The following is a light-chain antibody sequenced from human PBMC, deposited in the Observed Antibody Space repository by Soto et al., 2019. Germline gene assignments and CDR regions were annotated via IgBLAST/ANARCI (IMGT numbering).Light chain of an antibody. CDR3: CSYAGSSTVVV. CDR1: SSDVGNYNL. CDR2: EGS. Sequence: QSALTQPASVSGSPGQSITISCTGTSSDVGNYNLVSWYQHHPGKAPKLMIYEGSKRPSGVSNRFSGSKSGNTASLTISGLQAEDEADYYCCSYAGSSTVVVFGGGTKLTVL. V-gene: IGLV2-23*03. J-gene: IGLJ2*01.